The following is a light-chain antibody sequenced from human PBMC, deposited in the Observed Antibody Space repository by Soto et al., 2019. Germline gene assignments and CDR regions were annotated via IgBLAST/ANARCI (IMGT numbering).Light chain of an antibody. CDR1: QSVANNY. J-gene: IGKJ2*01. CDR2: GIS. Sequence: EIVLTQSPGTLSLSPGERATLSCRASQSVANNYLAWYQQKPGQAPSLLIYGISSRATGVPDRFSGGGSGTDFTLTITRLEPEDFAVYYCQQYGTSPPLYTFGQGTKLEIK. CDR3: QQYGTSPPLYT. V-gene: IGKV3-20*01.